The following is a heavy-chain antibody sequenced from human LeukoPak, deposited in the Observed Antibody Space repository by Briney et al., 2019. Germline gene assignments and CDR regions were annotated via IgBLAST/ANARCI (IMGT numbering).Heavy chain of an antibody. Sequence: ASVKVSCKVSGYTLTELSMHWVRQAPGKGLEWMGGFDPEDGETIYAQKFQGRVTMTRGTSISTAYMELSRLRSDDTAVYYCARDYCSSTSCLFDYWGQGTLVTVSS. CDR1: GYTLTELS. D-gene: IGHD2-2*01. CDR2: FDPEDGET. CDR3: ARDYCSSTSCLFDY. V-gene: IGHV1-24*01. J-gene: IGHJ4*02.